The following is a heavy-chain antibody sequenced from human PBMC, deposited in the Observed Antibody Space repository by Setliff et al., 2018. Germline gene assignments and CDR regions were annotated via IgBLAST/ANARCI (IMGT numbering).Heavy chain of an antibody. V-gene: IGHV4-61*09. CDR1: GGSISSGNYY. CDR2: IFSKGST. J-gene: IGHJ4*02. Sequence: PSETLSLTCTVSGGSISSGNYYWSWVRQSADRGLEWIGQIFSKGSTNTNPSLMSRVTISLDASKNQFSLRLASVTAADTAIYYCARFIAVSGLDYWGQGARVT. D-gene: IGHD2-15*01. CDR3: ARFIAVSGLDY.